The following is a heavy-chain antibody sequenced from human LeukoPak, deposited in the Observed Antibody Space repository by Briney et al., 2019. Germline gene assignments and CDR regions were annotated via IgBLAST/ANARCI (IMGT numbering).Heavy chain of an antibody. CDR3: ARDGDADYFDY. J-gene: IGHJ4*02. CDR2: ISYDGSNK. V-gene: IGHV3-30-3*01. CDR1: GFTFSSYA. D-gene: IGHD3-3*01. Sequence: GRSLRLSCAASGFTFSSYAMHWVRQAPGKGLEWVAVISYDGSNKYYADSVKGRFTISRDNSKNTLYLQMNSLRAEDTAVYYCARDGDADYFDYWGQGTLVTVCS.